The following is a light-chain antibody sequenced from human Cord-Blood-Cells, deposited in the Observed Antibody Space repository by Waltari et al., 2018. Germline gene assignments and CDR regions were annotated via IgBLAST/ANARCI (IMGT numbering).Light chain of an antibody. V-gene: IGLV2-23*01. CDR3: CSYAGSSTWV. Sequence: QSALTQPASVSGSPGQSITISCTGTSSDVGSYNLVSCYQQPPGKAPQLMIYEGSKRPSGFSNRFRGSQSGNTASLTISGLQAEDEADYYCCSYAGSSTWVFGGGTKLTVL. CDR2: EGS. CDR1: SSDVGSYNL. J-gene: IGLJ3*02.